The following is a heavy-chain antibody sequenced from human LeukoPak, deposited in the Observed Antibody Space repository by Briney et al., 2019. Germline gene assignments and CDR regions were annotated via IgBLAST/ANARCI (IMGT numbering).Heavy chain of an antibody. J-gene: IGHJ4*02. CDR2: ISSSGSTI. V-gene: IGHV3-11*01. D-gene: IGHD3-22*01. CDR1: GFTFSDYY. Sequence: TPGGSLRLSCAASGFTFSDYYMSWIRQAPGKGLEWVSYISSSGSTIYYADSVKGRFTISRDNAKNSLYLQMNSLRAEDTAVYYCARGWSSSAYYKFDYWGQGTLVTVSS. CDR3: ARGWSSSAYYKFDY.